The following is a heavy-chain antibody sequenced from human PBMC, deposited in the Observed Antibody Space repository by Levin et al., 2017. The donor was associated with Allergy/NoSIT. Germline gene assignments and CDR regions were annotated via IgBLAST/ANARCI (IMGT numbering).Heavy chain of an antibody. J-gene: IGHJ6*02. CDR3: ARIGRTLRFLEWLLEVPYGMDV. CDR2: INHSGST. Sequence: PGGSLRLSCAVYGGSFSGYYWSWIRQPPGKGLEWIGEINHSGSTNYNPSLKSRVTISVDTSKNQFSLKLSSVTAADTAVYYCARIGRTLRFLEWLLEVPYGMDVWGQGTTVTVSS. CDR1: GGSFSGYY. D-gene: IGHD3-3*01. V-gene: IGHV4-34*01.